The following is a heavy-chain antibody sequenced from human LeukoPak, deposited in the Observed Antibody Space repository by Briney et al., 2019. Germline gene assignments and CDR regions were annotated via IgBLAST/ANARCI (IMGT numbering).Heavy chain of an antibody. J-gene: IGHJ4*02. Sequence: SETLSLTCAVYGGCFSGYYWSWIRQPPGKGLEWIGEINHSGSTNYNPSLKSRVTISVDTSKNQFSLKLSSVTAADTAVYYCARGLDGDVFDYWGQGTLVTVSS. CDR3: ARGLDGDVFDY. D-gene: IGHD4-17*01. V-gene: IGHV4-34*01. CDR1: GGCFSGYY. CDR2: INHSGST.